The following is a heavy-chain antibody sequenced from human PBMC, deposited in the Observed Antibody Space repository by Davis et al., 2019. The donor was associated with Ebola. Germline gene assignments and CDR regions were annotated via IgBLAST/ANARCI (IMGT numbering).Heavy chain of an antibody. J-gene: IGHJ4*02. CDR1: GFTFSSYW. CDR3: ARASKRYCSGGSCYINY. CDR2: INSDGSST. D-gene: IGHD2-15*01. Sequence: GESLKISCVVSGFTFSSYWMHWVRQAPGKGLVWVSRINSDGSSTSYADSVKGRFTISRDNAKNTLYLQMNSLRAEDTAVYYCARASKRYCSGGSCYINYWGQGTLVTVSS. V-gene: IGHV3-74*01.